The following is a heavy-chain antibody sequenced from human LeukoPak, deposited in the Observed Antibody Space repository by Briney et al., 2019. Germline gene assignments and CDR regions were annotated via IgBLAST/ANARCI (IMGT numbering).Heavy chain of an antibody. Sequence: PSETLSLTCTVSGVSISSYYWSWIRQPPGKGLEWIGYIHYSGSTNYNPSLKSRVTTSVDTSKNQFPLKLTSVIAADTAVYYCARGDSNYVHWGQGTLVTVSS. CDR3: ARGDSNYVH. CDR2: IHYSGST. D-gene: IGHD4-11*01. J-gene: IGHJ4*02. CDR1: GVSISSYY. V-gene: IGHV4-59*01.